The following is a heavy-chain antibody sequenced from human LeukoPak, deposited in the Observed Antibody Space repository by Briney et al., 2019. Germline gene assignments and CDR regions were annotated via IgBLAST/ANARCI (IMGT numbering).Heavy chain of an antibody. D-gene: IGHD2-15*01. V-gene: IGHV1-69*04. CDR1: GGTFSSYA. J-gene: IGHJ5*02. CDR3: ARDAFPVAATPFNWFDP. Sequence: WASVKVSCKASGGTFSSYAISWVRQAPGQGLEWMGRIIPILGIANYAQKFQGRVTITADKSTSTVYMELSSLRSEDTAVYYCARDAFPVAATPFNWFDPWGQGTLVTVSS. CDR2: IIPILGIA.